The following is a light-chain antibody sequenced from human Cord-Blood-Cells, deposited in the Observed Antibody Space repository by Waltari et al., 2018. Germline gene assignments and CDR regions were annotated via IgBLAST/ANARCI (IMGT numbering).Light chain of an antibody. CDR1: QSISSW. V-gene: IGKV1-5*01. CDR3: QQYNSYSSYT. CDR2: DAS. Sequence: DIQMTQSPSTLSASVGDRVTITCRASQSISSWLAWYHQKPGKAPKLLIYDASSWESGVPSRFIGSGSGTEFTLTISSLQPDDFATYYCQQYNSYSSYTFGQGTKLEIK. J-gene: IGKJ2*01.